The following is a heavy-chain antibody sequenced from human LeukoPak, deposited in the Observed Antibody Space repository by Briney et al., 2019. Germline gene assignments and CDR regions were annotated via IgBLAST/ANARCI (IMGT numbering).Heavy chain of an antibody. CDR3: ARDKSADYGDSYFDS. J-gene: IGHJ4*02. V-gene: IGHV3-7*01. D-gene: IGHD4-17*01. Sequence: GGSLRLSCVASGFTFSNYWMSWFRQAPGKGLEWVANIKQDGGEEHYVDSVKGRFTISRDNAKNSLYLQMNSLRAEDTAVYYCARDKSADYGDSYFDSWGQGILVTVSS. CDR1: GFTFSNYW. CDR2: IKQDGGEE.